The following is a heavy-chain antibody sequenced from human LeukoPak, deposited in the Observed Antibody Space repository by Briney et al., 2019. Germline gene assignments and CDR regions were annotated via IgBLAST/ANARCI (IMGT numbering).Heavy chain of an antibody. D-gene: IGHD3-22*01. J-gene: IGHJ4*02. CDR2: ITGGGRT. CDR3: ARRGYYDSDALRAPFEY. V-gene: IGHV3-23*01. Sequence: QSGGSLRLSCAASGFTLSDYAMSWVRQAPGKGPEWVSAITGGGRTYYADSVKGRFTISRDSSKNTLYLQMNSLRAEDTAIYYCARRGYYDSDALRAPFEYWGQGTLVTVSS. CDR1: GFTLSDYA.